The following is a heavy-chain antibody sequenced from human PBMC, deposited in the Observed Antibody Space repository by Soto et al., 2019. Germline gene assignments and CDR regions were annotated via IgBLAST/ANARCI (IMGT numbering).Heavy chain of an antibody. CDR1: GFSISSSNW. V-gene: IGHV4-4*02. Sequence: TSETLSLTCAVSGFSISSSNWWSWVRQPPGKGLEWIGEIYHSGSTNYNPSLKSRVTISVDKSKNQFSLKLSSVTAADTAVYYCARVGCSGGSCYSRNWGQGTLVTVSS. J-gene: IGHJ4*02. CDR2: IYHSGST. D-gene: IGHD2-15*01. CDR3: ARVGCSGGSCYSRN.